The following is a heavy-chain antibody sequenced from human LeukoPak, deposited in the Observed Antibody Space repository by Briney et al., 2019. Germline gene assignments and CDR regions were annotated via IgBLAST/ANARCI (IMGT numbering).Heavy chain of an antibody. CDR2: IWYDGSNK. D-gene: IGHD3-22*01. CDR1: GFTFSSYG. CDR3: ASTHYYDSSGYSEFDN. J-gene: IGHJ4*02. V-gene: IGHV3-33*01. Sequence: GGSLRLSCAASGFTFSSYGMHWVRQAPGKGLEWVAVIWYDGSNKYYADSVKGRFTISRDNSKNTLYLQMNSLRAEDTAVYYCASTHYYDSSGYSEFDNWGQGTLVTVSS.